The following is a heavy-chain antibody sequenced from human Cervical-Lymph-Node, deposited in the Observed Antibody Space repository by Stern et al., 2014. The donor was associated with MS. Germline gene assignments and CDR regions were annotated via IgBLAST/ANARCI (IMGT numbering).Heavy chain of an antibody. CDR2: IYSSGST. CDR1: GGSISSYY. CDR3: ARSPYDYGSGSYSPRFYYYGMDV. Sequence: QVQLQESGPGLEKPSETLSLTCTVSGGSISSYYWSWIRQPPGKGLEWIGYIYSSGSTNYNPSLKSRFTISVDTSKNQFSLKLSSVTAADTAVYYCARSPYDYGSGSYSPRFYYYGMDVWGRGTTVTVSS. J-gene: IGHJ6*02. D-gene: IGHD3-10*01. V-gene: IGHV4-59*01.